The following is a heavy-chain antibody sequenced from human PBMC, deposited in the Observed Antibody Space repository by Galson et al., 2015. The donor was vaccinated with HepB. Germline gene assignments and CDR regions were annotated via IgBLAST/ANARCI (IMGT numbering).Heavy chain of an antibody. D-gene: IGHD2-15*01. Sequence: SLRLSCAASGFSFSTYAMSWVRQAPGKGLEWVSAVSGSGGSKFHADSVKGRFTVSRDNSRNTLYLQMNSLRVVDTAVYYCVRDLSCNGGGCEYFQHWGQGTLVTVST. CDR3: VRDLSCNGGGCEYFQH. CDR1: GFSFSTYA. CDR2: VSGSGGSK. J-gene: IGHJ1*01. V-gene: IGHV3-23*01.